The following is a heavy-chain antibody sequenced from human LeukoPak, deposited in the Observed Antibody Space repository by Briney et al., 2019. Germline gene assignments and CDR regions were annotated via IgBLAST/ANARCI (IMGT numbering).Heavy chain of an antibody. V-gene: IGHV3-30*18. J-gene: IGHJ4*02. CDR3: AKDTVLLWFGDPNSYFDN. CDR1: GFTFSSYG. CDR2: ISYDGSNK. Sequence: GGSLRLSCAASGFTFSSYGMHWVRQAPGKGLEWVAVISYDGSNKYYADSVKGRFTISRDNSKNTLYLQMNSLRAEDTAVYYCAKDTVLLWFGDPNSYFDNWGQGTLVTVSS. D-gene: IGHD3-10*01.